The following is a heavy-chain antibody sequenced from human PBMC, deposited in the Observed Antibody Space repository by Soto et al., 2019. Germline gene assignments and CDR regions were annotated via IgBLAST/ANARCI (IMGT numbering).Heavy chain of an antibody. CDR2: MYCSGST. Sequence: QLQLQESGPGLVKPSETLSLTCTVSGGSISSSNYHWGWIRQPPGKGLEWIGSMYCSGSTYYNPSFKISATISVDTSKNQFSLKLTSVTAAESAVYHCARHVGNSPPGSWGQGTLVTVSS. V-gene: IGHV4-39*01. CDR1: GGSISSSNYH. CDR3: ARHVGNSPPGS. D-gene: IGHD1-26*01. J-gene: IGHJ4*02.